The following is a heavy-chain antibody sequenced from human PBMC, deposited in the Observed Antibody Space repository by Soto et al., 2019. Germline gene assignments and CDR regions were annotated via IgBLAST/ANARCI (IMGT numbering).Heavy chain of an antibody. CDR3: ARGGSRSYYVAGFGY. V-gene: IGHV3-48*02. J-gene: IGHJ4*02. Sequence: EVQLVESGGGLVQPGGSLRLSCAASGFTFSSYGMNWVRQAPGKGLEWVSYISSSSSGIYYADSVKGRFTIYRDSAKNSLYLQMNRLRDEDTAVYYCARGGSRSYYVAGFGYWGQGTLVTVSS. CDR1: GFTFSSYG. D-gene: IGHD3-10*01. CDR2: ISSSSSGI.